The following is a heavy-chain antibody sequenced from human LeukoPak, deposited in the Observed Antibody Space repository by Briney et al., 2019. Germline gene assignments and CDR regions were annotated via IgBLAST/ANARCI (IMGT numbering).Heavy chain of an antibody. CDR1: GFTFSNYA. J-gene: IGHJ4*02. Sequence: GGSLRLYCAASGFTFSNYAMSWVRQAPGKGLEWISGITGGRSTYYADSVKGRFTISRDNAKNSLYLQMNSLRAEDTAVYYCARSLSSNSFTFDYWGQGTLVPVSS. V-gene: IGHV3-23*01. D-gene: IGHD6-13*01. CDR3: ARSLSSNSFTFDY. CDR2: ITGGRST.